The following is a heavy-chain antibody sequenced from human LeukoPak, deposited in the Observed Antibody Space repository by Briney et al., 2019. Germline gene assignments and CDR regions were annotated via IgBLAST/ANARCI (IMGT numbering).Heavy chain of an antibody. Sequence: ASVTVSCTVSGYTLTELSMHWVRQAPGKGLEWMGGFDPEDGETIYAQKFQGRVTMTEDTSTDTAYMELSSLRSEDTAVYYCATAIPRRKWLPSFDYWGQGTLVTVSS. CDR2: FDPEDGET. CDR1: GYTLTELS. J-gene: IGHJ4*02. D-gene: IGHD3-22*01. CDR3: ATAIPRRKWLPSFDY. V-gene: IGHV1-24*01.